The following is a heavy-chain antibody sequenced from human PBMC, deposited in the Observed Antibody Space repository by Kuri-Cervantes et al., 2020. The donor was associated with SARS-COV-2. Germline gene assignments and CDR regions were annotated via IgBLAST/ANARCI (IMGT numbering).Heavy chain of an antibody. D-gene: IGHD3-10*01. J-gene: IGHJ6*02. CDR2: IIPILGIA. CDR1: GGTFRSYA. Sequence: SVKVSCQASGGTFRSYAISWVRQAPGQGLEWMGRIIPILGIANYAQKFQGRVTITADKSTSTAYMELSSLRSEDTAVYYCARSANYGSGSYYMSYGMDVWGQGTTVTVSS. V-gene: IGHV1-69*04. CDR3: ARSANYGSGSYYMSYGMDV.